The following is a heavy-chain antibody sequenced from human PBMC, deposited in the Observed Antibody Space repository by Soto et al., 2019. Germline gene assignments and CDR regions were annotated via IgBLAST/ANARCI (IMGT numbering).Heavy chain of an antibody. Sequence: PSETLSLTCAVSGGSISSGGYSWSWIRQPPGKGLEWIGYLYYSGSPNYNPSLKSRVTISIDTSKNQFSLKLSSVTAADTAVYYCARYHYYDTSGFYYFDYWGQGALVTVSS. CDR3: ARYHYYDTSGFYYFDY. CDR1: GGSISSGGYS. J-gene: IGHJ4*02. V-gene: IGHV4-61*08. CDR2: LYYSGSP. D-gene: IGHD3-22*01.